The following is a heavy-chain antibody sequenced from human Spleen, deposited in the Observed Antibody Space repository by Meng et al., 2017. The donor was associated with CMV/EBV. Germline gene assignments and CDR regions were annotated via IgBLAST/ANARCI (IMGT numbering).Heavy chain of an antibody. J-gene: IGHJ4*02. V-gene: IGHV3-20*04. CDR1: GFTVSSNY. CDR3: ARESLQLDSNDY. Sequence: GESLKISCAASGFTVSSNYMSWVRQAPGKGLEWVSHINWNGGSIGYADSVEGRFTISRDNAKNSLYLQMNSLRADDTALYYCARESLQLDSNDYWGQGTLVTVSS. D-gene: IGHD1-1*01. CDR2: INWNGGSI.